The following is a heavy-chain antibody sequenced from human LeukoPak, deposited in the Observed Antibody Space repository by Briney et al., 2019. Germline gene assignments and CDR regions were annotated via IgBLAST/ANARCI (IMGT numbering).Heavy chain of an antibody. D-gene: IGHD3-10*01. CDR2: IYHSGST. V-gene: IGHV4-30-2*01. CDR3: AREERYYYGSGSYYDAFDI. CDR1: GGSLSRGGYS. Sequence: PSQTLSLTCAVSGGSLSRGGYSWSWLRQPPGTGLEWGRYIYHSGSTYYNPSLKRRVTTSVDRSKNQFSLKLSSVTAADTAVYYCAREERYYYGSGSYYDAFDIWGQGTMVTVSS. J-gene: IGHJ3*02.